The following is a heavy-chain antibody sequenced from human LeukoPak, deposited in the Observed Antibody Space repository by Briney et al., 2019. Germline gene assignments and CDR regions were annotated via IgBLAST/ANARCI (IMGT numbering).Heavy chain of an antibody. CDR2: INAGNGNT. J-gene: IGHJ4*02. CDR1: GYTFTSYV. CDR3: ATEIAAAGNFDY. V-gene: IGHV1-3*01. Sequence: ASVKDSCKASGYTFTSYVMHWVRQAPGQRLEWMGWINAGNGNTKNSQKFQGRVTITRDTSASTAYMELSSLRSEDTAVYYCATEIAAAGNFDYWGQGTLVTVSS. D-gene: IGHD6-13*01.